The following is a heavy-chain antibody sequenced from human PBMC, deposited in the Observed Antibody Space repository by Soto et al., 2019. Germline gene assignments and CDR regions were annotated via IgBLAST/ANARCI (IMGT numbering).Heavy chain of an antibody. D-gene: IGHD3-16*01. V-gene: IGHV3-30*18. Sequence: QVQLVESGGGVVQPGRSLRLSCAASGFTFSSYGMHWVRQAPGKGLEWVAVISYDGSNKYYADSVKGRFTISRDNSKNTLYLQMNSLRAEDTAVHYCAKDFYVGDDYYYGMDVWGQGTTVTVSS. J-gene: IGHJ6*02. CDR2: ISYDGSNK. CDR1: GFTFSSYG. CDR3: AKDFYVGDDYYYGMDV.